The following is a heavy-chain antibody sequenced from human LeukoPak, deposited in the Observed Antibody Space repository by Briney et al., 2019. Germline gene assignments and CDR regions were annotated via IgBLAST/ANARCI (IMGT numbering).Heavy chain of an antibody. D-gene: IGHD2-15*01. CDR2: INTNTGNP. V-gene: IGHV7-4-1*02. CDR3: ARARMSVVAAINGEGRAGDY. J-gene: IGHJ4*02. Sequence: ASVKVSCKASGYTFTSYAMNWVRQAPGQGLEWMGWINTNTGNPTYAQGFTGRFVFSLDTSVSTAYLQISSLKAEDTAVYYCARARMSVVAAINGEGRAGDYWGQGTLVTVSS. CDR1: GYTFTSYA.